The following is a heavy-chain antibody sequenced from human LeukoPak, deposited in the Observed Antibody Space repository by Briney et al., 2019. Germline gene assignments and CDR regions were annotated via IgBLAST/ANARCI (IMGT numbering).Heavy chain of an antibody. CDR2: ISYDGSNK. CDR1: GFTFSSYA. Sequence: GGSLRLSCAASGFTFSSYAMHWVRQAPGKGLEWVAVISYDGSNKYYADSVKGRFTISRDNSKNTLYLQMNSLRAEDTAVYYCARANGDYEVWAFDIWGQGTMVTVSS. D-gene: IGHD4-17*01. CDR3: ARANGDYEVWAFDI. J-gene: IGHJ3*02. V-gene: IGHV3-30*04.